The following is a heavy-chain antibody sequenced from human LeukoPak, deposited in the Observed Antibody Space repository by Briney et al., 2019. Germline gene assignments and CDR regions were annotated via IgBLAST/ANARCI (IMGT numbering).Heavy chain of an antibody. V-gene: IGHV3-23*01. J-gene: IGHJ4*02. CDR2: ISGSGGST. CDR1: GFTFSSYE. D-gene: IGHD6-13*01. CDR3: AKRLAAAGTRSVDY. Sequence: PGGSLRFSCAASGFTFSSYEMNGVRQAPGKGLEWVSAISGSGGSTYYADSVKGRFTISRDNSKNTLYLQMNSLRAEDTAVYYCAKRLAAAGTRSVDYWGQGTLVTVSS.